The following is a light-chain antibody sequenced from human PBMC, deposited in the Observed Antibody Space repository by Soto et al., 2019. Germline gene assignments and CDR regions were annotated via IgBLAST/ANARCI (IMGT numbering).Light chain of an antibody. Sequence: DIQMTQSPSTLSASVGDRVTITCRASQSISSWLAWYQQKPGKAPKLLIYDASSLESGVPSRFSGSGSGTEFTLTISSLQPDDFAVYYCQQYNSWPITFGQGTRL. V-gene: IGKV1-5*01. CDR3: QQYNSWPIT. CDR1: QSISSW. J-gene: IGKJ5*01. CDR2: DAS.